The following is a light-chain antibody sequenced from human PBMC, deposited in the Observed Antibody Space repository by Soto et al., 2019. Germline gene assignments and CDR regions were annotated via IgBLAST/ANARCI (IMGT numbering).Light chain of an antibody. CDR3: QKFNTAPLT. Sequence: DIQMTQSPSSLSASVGDRVTITCRASQDISVYLAWYQQKPGKVPKRLIYSASTLQSGVPSRFSGSGPGTDFTLTISSLQPEDVATYYCQKFNTAPLTFGQGTRLEIK. J-gene: IGKJ5*01. CDR2: SAS. V-gene: IGKV1-27*01. CDR1: QDISVY.